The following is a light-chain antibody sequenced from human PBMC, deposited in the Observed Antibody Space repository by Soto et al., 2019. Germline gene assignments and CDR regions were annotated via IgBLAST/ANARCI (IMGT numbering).Light chain of an antibody. CDR3: QVWDSRSDHVV. CDR1: NIGSKS. CDR2: DDS. Sequence: SYELTQPPSVSVAPGQTARITCGGDNIGSKSVHWYQQKPGQAPVLVVYDDSDRPSGIPERFSGSNSATLTISRVEAGDEADYYCQVWDSRSDHVVFGGGTKLTVL. V-gene: IGLV3-21*02. J-gene: IGLJ2*01.